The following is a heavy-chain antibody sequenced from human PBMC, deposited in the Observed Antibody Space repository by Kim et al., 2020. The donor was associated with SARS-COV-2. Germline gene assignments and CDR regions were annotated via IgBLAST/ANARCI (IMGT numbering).Heavy chain of an antibody. Sequence: YYNPSLNNRVTISVDTSKNQFTLKLSSVTAADTAVYYCARLGGILDAFDIWGQGTMVTVSS. J-gene: IGHJ3*02. V-gene: IGHV4-39*01. D-gene: IGHD3-10*01. CDR3: ARLGGILDAFDI.